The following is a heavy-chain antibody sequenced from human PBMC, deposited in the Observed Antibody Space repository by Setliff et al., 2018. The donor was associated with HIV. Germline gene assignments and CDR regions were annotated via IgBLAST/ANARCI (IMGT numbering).Heavy chain of an antibody. D-gene: IGHD4-17*01. J-gene: IGHJ3*02. V-gene: IGHV1-18*01. CDR1: GGTFSSYA. CDR3: ASGTTYGGNSVAFDI. Sequence: GASVKVSCKASGGTFSSYAIGWVRQAPGQGLEWMGGIIPKSDGTNYAQKLQGRVTMTTDTSTSTAYIELRSLRSEDTAVYYCASGTTYGGNSVAFDIWGQGTMVTVSS. CDR2: IIPKSDGT.